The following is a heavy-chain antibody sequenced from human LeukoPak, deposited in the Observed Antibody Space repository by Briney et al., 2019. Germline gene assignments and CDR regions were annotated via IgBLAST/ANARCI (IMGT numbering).Heavy chain of an antibody. V-gene: IGHV4-34*01. CDR1: GGSFSGYY. CDR2: INHSGST. J-gene: IGHJ4*02. CDR3: KTAYDILTGYYYSRSPSFDY. Sequence: SETLSLTCAVYGGSFSGYYWSWIRQPPGKGLEWIGEINHSGSTNYNPSLKSRVTISVDTSKNQFSLKLSSVTAADTSVYYQKTAYDILTGYYYSRSPSFDYWGQGTLVTVSS. D-gene: IGHD3-9*01.